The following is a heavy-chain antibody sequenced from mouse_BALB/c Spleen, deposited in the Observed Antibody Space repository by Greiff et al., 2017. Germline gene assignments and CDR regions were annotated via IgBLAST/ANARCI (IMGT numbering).Heavy chain of an antibody. J-gene: IGHJ3*01. D-gene: IGHD4-1*01. Sequence: QVQLKESGPQLVRPGASVKISCKASGYSFTSYWMHWVKQRPGQGLEWIGMIDPSDSETRLNQKFKDKATLTVDKSSSTAYMQLSSPTSEDSAVYYCAREAGTAWFAYWGQGTLVTVSA. CDR1: GYSFTSYW. V-gene: IGHV1S126*01. CDR2: IDPSDSET. CDR3: AREAGTAWFAY.